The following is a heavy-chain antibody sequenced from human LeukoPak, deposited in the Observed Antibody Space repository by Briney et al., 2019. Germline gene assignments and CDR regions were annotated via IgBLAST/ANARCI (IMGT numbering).Heavy chain of an antibody. Sequence: ASETLSLTCTVSGGSISSSSYYWGWIRQPPGKGLEWIGSIYYSGSTYYNPSLKSRVTISVDTSKNQFSLKLSSVTAADTAVYSCASLLGYYDSSGYFNYAFDIWGQGTMVTVSS. V-gene: IGHV4-39*01. D-gene: IGHD3-22*01. CDR3: ASLLGYYDSSGYFNYAFDI. J-gene: IGHJ3*02. CDR2: IYYSGST. CDR1: GGSISSSSYY.